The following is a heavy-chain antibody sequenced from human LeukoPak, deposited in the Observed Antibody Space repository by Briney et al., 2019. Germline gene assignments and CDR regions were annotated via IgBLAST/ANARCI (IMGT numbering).Heavy chain of an antibody. CDR2: IQEDGKKE. V-gene: IGHV3-7*01. J-gene: IGHJ4*02. Sequence: GESLRLSCEASGFTFTKFWMSWVRQAPGKGLEWVANIQEDGKKENYVDSVRGRFTISRDNAKNSIYLQMNSLRVEDTAVYYCAKDVTSSGYYDEYYFDYWGQGTLVTVSS. D-gene: IGHD3-22*01. CDR3: AKDVTSSGYYDEYYFDY. CDR1: GFTFTKFW.